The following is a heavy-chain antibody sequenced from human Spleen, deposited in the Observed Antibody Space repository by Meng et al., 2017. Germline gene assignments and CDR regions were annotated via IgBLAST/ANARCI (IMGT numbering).Heavy chain of an antibody. D-gene: IGHD4-11*01. J-gene: IGHJ4*02. CDR1: GGSFGDYY. CDR2: INHSGST. Sequence: VRLQHGGAGLSKPADTRSPTCVVAGGSFGDYYCSWIRQPPGKGLEWIGEINHSGSTNYNPSLESRATISVDTSQNNLSLKLSSVTAADSAVYYCARGPTTMAHDFDYWGQGTLVTVSS. V-gene: IGHV4-34*01. CDR3: ARGPTTMAHDFDY.